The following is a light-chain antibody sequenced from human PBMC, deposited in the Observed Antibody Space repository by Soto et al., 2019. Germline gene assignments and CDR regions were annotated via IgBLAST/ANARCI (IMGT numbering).Light chain of an antibody. CDR1: QGIRND. V-gene: IGKV1-17*01. CDR2: GAS. CDR3: LQHNSYPRT. Sequence: DIQMTQSPSSLSASVGDSITITCRASQGIRNDLDWYQQQPGKAPKRLIYGASSFQSGVPSRFKGSGSGTEFTLTISSLQPEDCATYYCLQHNSYPRTCGQGTQVEIK. J-gene: IGKJ1*01.